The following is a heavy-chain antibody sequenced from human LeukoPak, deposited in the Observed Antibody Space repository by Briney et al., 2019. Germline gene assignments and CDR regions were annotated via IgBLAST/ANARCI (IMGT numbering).Heavy chain of an antibody. V-gene: IGHV3-66*04. D-gene: IGHD6-25*01. CDR2: IYSGGST. J-gene: IGHJ4*02. CDR1: GFTVSSNY. CDR3: ARLPYSSAFDY. Sequence: GGSLRLSCAASGFTVSSNYMSWVRQAPGKGLEWVSVIYSGGSTYYADSVKGRFTISRDNSKNTLYLQMNSLRAEDAAVYYCARLPYSSAFDYWGQGTLVTVSS.